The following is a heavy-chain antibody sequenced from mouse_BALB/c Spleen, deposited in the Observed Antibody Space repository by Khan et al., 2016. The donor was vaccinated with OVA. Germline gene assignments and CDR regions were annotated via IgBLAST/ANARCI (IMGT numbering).Heavy chain of an antibody. D-gene: IGHD3-2*02. CDR1: GYIFTSYW. CDR3: AREEALYHFDN. J-gene: IGHJ2*01. CDR2: LYPGTDIT. V-gene: IGHV1S132*01. Sequence: QVQLQQSGAELVRPGASVKLSCKTSGYIFTSYWIHWVKQRSGQGLEWLARLYPGTDITYSNETIRDKATLTADKSSSTAYMQRSSLKSEDSDVYFCAREEALYHFDNWGQGTTLTVSA.